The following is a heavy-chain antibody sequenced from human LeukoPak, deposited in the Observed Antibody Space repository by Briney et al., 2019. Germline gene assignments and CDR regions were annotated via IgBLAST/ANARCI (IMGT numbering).Heavy chain of an antibody. J-gene: IGHJ4*02. CDR3: ARAKAFLDPYYYDSSGYAPSYHY. CDR2: IIPILVIA. CDR1: GGTFSSYA. D-gene: IGHD3-22*01. V-gene: IGHV1-69*04. Sequence: SVKVSCKASGGTFSSYAISWVRQAPGQGLEWMGRIIPILVIANYAQKFQGRVTITADKSTSTAYMELSSLRYEDTAVYYCARAKAFLDPYYYDSSGYAPSYHYWGQRTLVTVSS.